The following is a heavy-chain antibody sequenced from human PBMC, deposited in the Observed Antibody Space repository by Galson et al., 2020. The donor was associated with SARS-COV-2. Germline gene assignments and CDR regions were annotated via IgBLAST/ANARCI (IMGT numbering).Heavy chain of an antibody. D-gene: IGHD3-9*01. CDR3: ARDVYDILTGYNDWFDP. J-gene: IGHJ5*02. CDR2: IDWDADK. Sequence: SGPTLVKPTQTLTLTCTISGFSLSTSGMCVSWIRQPPGKALEWLARIDWDADKYYSTSLKTRLTISKDTSKNQVVLTMTNMDPVDTATYYCARDVYDILTGYNDWFDPWGQGTLVTVSS. CDR1: GFSLSTSGMC. V-gene: IGHV2-70*11.